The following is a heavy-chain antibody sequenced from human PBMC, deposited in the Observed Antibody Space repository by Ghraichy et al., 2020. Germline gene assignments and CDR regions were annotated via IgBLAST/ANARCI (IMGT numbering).Heavy chain of an antibody. D-gene: IGHD1-26*01. J-gene: IGHJ4*02. V-gene: IGHV3-15*07. CDR3: NPDDMGSDLRRF. CDR2: IKSKTHGGTT. Sequence: GGSLRLSCAASGFTLSDAWMQWVRQAPGSGLEWVGRIKSKTHGGTTDFAAPVKGRFTISRDDSKNTLYLQMNSLRTEDTAMYYCNPDDMGSDLRRFWGQGTLVTVSS. CDR1: GFTLSDAW.